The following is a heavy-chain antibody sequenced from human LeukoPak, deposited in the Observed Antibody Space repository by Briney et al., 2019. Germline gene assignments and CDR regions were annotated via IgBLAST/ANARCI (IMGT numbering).Heavy chain of an antibody. CDR1: GASITSSNYF. V-gene: IGHV4-39*07. CDR2: IYYSGST. CDR3: ARDSCSSTSCRRKFDN. D-gene: IGHD2-2*01. Sequence: SDTLSLTCTVSGASITSSNYFWGWIRQSPGKGLEWIGSIYYSGSTYYNPSLKSRVTISVETSKIQFSLKLSSVTAADSAVYYCARDSCSSTSCRRKFDNWGQGTLVTVSS. J-gene: IGHJ4*02.